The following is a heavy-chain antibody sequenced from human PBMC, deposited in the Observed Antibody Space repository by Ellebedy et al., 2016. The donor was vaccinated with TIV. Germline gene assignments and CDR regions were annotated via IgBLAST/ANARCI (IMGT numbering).Heavy chain of an antibody. CDR3: AKDGYCSGGSCTISGFVY. Sequence: GESLKISCSASGFIFSSYAMSWVRQAPGKGLEWVTVVDGDGRDTKFYADSVKGRFTISRDNSKNTLYLQMNSLRAEDTAVYYCAKDGYCSGGSCTISGFVYWGQGTLVTVSS. J-gene: IGHJ4*02. CDR2: VDGDGRDTK. D-gene: IGHD2-15*01. CDR1: GFIFSSYA. V-gene: IGHV3-23*01.